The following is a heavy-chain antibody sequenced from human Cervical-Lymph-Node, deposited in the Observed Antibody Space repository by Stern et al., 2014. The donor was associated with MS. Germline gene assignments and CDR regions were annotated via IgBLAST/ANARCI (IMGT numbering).Heavy chain of an antibody. CDR3: AKVGPRWLERGIDY. Sequence: VQLLQSGGGVVQPGRSLRLSCAASGFTFSSYGMHWVRQAPGKGLEWVAVISYDGSNKYYADSVKGRFTISRDNSKNTLYLQMNSLRAEDTAVYYCAKVGPRWLERGIDYWGQGTLVTVSS. CDR1: GFTFSSYG. V-gene: IGHV3-30*18. CDR2: ISYDGSNK. J-gene: IGHJ4*02. D-gene: IGHD1-1*01.